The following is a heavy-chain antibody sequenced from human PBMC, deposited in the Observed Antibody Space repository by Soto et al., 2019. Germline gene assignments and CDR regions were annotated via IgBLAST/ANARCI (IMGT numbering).Heavy chain of an antibody. CDR1: GFTFSNAW. J-gene: IGHJ6*03. CDR3: TTGILNCSGGSCHGPYYYYYYMDV. V-gene: IGHV3-15*01. D-gene: IGHD2-15*01. CDR2: IKSKTDGGTT. Sequence: GGSLRLSCAASGFTFSNAWMSWVRQAPGKGLEWVGRIKSKTDGGTTDYAAPVKGRFTISRDDSKNTLYLQMNSLKTEDTAVYYCTTGILNCSGGSCHGPYYYYYYMDVWGKGTTVTVSS.